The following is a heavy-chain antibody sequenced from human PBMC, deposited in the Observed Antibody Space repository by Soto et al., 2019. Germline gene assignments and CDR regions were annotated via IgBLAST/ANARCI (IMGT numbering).Heavy chain of an antibody. V-gene: IGHV1-18*01. CDR3: ARVVATVAGPYGMDG. Sequence: QVQLVQSGAEVKKPGASVKVSCRASGYTFTSYVISWVRQAPAQGLEWMGWISAYNGNTNFAQKLQGRVTMPTDTSTSTAYRELRSLRSDDTAVYYCARVVATVAGPYGMDGWGQGTTVTVSS. D-gene: IGHD6-19*01. CDR2: ISAYNGNT. J-gene: IGHJ6*02. CDR1: GYTFTSYV.